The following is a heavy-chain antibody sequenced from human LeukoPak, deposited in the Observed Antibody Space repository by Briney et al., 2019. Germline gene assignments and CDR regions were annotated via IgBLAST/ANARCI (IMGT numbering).Heavy chain of an antibody. D-gene: IGHD3-10*01. Sequence: PSETLSLTCTVSGVSISSYYWSWIRQPPGKGLEWIGYIYYSGSTNYNPSLKSRVTISVDTSKNQFSLKLSSVTAADTAVYYCARLGPYYYGSGSHALNWFDPWGQGTLVTVSS. CDR3: ARLGPYYYGSGSHALNWFDP. CDR2: IYYSGST. V-gene: IGHV4-59*12. J-gene: IGHJ5*02. CDR1: GVSISSYY.